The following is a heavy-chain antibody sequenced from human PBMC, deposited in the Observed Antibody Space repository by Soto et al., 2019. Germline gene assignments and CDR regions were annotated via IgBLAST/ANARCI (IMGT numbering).Heavy chain of an antibody. D-gene: IGHD2-15*01. V-gene: IGHV3-74*01. Sequence: EVQLVESGGGLVQPGGSLRLSCVASGFTFSNYWMYWVRQAPGEGLVWVSRINNDGSVSSYADSVKGRLTISRDNVKNSMYLQMDSLRAEDTAVYYCARGDCVGGTCYSLAGSFYYYMDVWGKGTTFTVFS. CDR3: ARGDCVGGTCYSLAGSFYYYMDV. CDR1: GFTFSNYW. CDR2: INNDGSVS. J-gene: IGHJ6*03.